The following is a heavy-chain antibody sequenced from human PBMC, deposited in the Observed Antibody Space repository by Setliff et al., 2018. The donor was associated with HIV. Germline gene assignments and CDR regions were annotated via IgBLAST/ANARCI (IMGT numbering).Heavy chain of an antibody. J-gene: IGHJ4*02. CDR2: IRNKANSYTT. CDR1: GFTFSDHY. D-gene: IGHD3-22*01. CDR3: ARDVRNSSGHYFEDY. V-gene: IGHV3-72*01. Sequence: GGSLRLSCAASGFTFSDHYMDWVRQAPGKGLEWVGRIRNKANSYTTEYAASVKGRFTISRDESKNSVDLQMNSLKTEDTAVYYCARDVRNSSGHYFEDYWGQGTLVTVSS.